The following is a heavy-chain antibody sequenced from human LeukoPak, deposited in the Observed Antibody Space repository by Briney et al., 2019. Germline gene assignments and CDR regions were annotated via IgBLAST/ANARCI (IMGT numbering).Heavy chain of an antibody. V-gene: IGHV3-23*01. D-gene: IGHD1-1*01. CDR3: AKGNWRYFDY. CDR1: GFTFSTYV. J-gene: IGHJ4*02. Sequence: GGSLRPSCAASGFTFSTYVMSWVRQAPGKGLEWVSAISGSGGSTYYADSVKGRFTISRDNSKNTLYLQMNSLGADDTAVYYCAKGNWRYFDYWGQGTLVTVSS. CDR2: ISGSGGST.